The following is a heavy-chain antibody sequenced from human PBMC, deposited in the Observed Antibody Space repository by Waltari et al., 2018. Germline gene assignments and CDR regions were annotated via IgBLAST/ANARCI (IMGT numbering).Heavy chain of an antibody. CDR3: ARDLGRGLFLDS. CDR2: VNRNGRT. CDR1: GDPVSGNSW. V-gene: IGHV4-4*02. Sequence: QLQLDETGPGLVKPSGTLSLTCVVSGDPVSGNSWWSWVRTSPDKGLEWIGQVNRNGRTNYNPSLASRAIVSLDSSRNQFSLRILSATAADTAVYYCARDLGRGLFLDSWGQGTLVTVSP. J-gene: IGHJ4*02. D-gene: IGHD2-15*01.